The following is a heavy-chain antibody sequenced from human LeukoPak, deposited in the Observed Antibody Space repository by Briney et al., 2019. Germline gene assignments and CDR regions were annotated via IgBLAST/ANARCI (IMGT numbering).Heavy chain of an antibody. V-gene: IGHV3-30*01. CDR3: ARDFSSDSSHQSGVHY. CDR2: ISYDGSNK. D-gene: IGHD3-22*01. CDR1: GFTFSSYA. J-gene: IGHJ4*02. Sequence: PGRSLRLSCAASGFTFSSYAMHWVRQAPGKGLEWVAVISYDGSNKYYADSAKGRFTISRDNSKNTLYLQMNSLRAEDTAVYYCARDFSSDSSHQSGVHYWGQGTLVTVSS.